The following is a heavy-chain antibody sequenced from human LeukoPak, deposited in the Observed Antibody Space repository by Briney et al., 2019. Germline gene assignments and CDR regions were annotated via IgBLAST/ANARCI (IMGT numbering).Heavy chain of an antibody. D-gene: IGHD2-15*01. CDR2: INHSGST. V-gene: IGHV4-34*01. Sequence: PSETLSLTCAVYGGSFSGYYWSWIRQPPGKGLEWIGEINHSGSTNYNPSLKSRVTISVDTSKNQFSLKLSSVTAADTAVYYCARRRGGYCSGGSCHRFDYWGQGTLVTVSS. CDR1: GGSFSGYY. CDR3: ARRRGGYCSGGSCHRFDY. J-gene: IGHJ4*02.